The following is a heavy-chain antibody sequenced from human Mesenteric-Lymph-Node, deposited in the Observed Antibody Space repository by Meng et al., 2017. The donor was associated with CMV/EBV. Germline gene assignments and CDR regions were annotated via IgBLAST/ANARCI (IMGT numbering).Heavy chain of an antibody. CDR2: ISSSSSYI. Sequence: GESLKISCAASGFTFSSYSMNWVRQAPGKGLEWVSSISSSSSYIYYADSVKGRFTISRDNAKNSLYLQMNSLRGEDTAVYYCAKDYNVWHSSSSSVDSWGQGTLVTVSS. CDR3: AKDYNVWHSSSSSVDS. V-gene: IGHV3-21*01. CDR1: GFTFSSYS. J-gene: IGHJ4*02. D-gene: IGHD6-6*01.